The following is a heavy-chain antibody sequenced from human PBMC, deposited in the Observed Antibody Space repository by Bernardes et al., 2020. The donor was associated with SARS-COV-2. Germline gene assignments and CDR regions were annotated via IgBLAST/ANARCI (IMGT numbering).Heavy chain of an antibody. CDR1: GFTFSVSA. Sequence: GGSLRLSCATSGFTFSVSAIHWVRQASGKGLEWVGRIRSKANSYATTYAASVNGRFTISRDDSKNTAYLQINSLITEDTAVYYCVRRSTERWLQVSGHDAFDIWGRGTKVTVSS. CDR3: VRRSTERWLQVSGHDAFDI. D-gene: IGHD2-2*01. J-gene: IGHJ3*02. V-gene: IGHV3-73*01. CDR2: IRSKANSYAT.